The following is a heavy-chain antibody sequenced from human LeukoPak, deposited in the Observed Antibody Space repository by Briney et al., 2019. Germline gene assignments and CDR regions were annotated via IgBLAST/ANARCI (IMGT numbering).Heavy chain of an antibody. J-gene: IGHJ4*02. D-gene: IGHD3-22*01. V-gene: IGHV1-46*01. CDR1: GYTFTSYY. Sequence: ASVKVSCKASGYTFTSYYMHWVRQAPGQGLEWMGIINPSGGSTSYAHKFQGRVTMTRDTSTSTVYMELSSLRSEDTAAYYCARGGYYYDSSGYYYFDYWGQGTLVTVSS. CDR3: ARGGYYYDSSGYYYFDY. CDR2: INPSGGST.